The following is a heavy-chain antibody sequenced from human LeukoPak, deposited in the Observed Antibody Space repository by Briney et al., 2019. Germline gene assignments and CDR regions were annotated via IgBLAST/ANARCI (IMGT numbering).Heavy chain of an antibody. Sequence: SVKVSCKASGGTFTSYAISWVRQAPGQGLEWMGGIIPIFGTANYAQKFQGRVTMTTYESTSTAYMELSSMRSEDTAVYYCARDLGQFCSSASCYRTWGNWFDPWGQGTLVTVSS. D-gene: IGHD2-2*01. CDR3: ARDLGQFCSSASCYRTWGNWFDP. CDR2: IIPIFGTA. V-gene: IGHV1-69*05. J-gene: IGHJ5*02. CDR1: GGTFTSYA.